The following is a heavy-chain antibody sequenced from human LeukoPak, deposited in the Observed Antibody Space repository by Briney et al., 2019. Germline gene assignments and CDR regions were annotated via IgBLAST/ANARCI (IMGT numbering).Heavy chain of an antibody. J-gene: IGHJ4*02. CDR1: GYSFTSYW. Sequence: GESLKISCKGSGYSFTSYWIGWVRQMPGKDLEWMGTIYPGDSDTRYSPSSQGQVTISADKSISTAYLQWSSLKASDTAMYYCARRAATTGYFDFWGQGTLVTVSS. CDR2: IYPGDSDT. CDR3: ARRAATTGYFDF. V-gene: IGHV5-51*01. D-gene: IGHD6-25*01.